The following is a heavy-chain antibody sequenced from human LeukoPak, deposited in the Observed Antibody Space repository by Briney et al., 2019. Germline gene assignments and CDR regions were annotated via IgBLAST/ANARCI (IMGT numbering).Heavy chain of an antibody. CDR3: ARSRFWSGNRFDY. J-gene: IGHJ4*02. CDR1: GGSFSGYY. Sequence: SSETLSLTCAVYGGSFSGYYWSWIRQPPGKGLEWIGEINHSGSTNYNPSLKSRVTISVDTSKNQFSLKLSSVTAADTAVYYCARSRFWSGNRFDYWGQGTLVTVSS. V-gene: IGHV4-34*01. CDR2: INHSGST. D-gene: IGHD3-3*01.